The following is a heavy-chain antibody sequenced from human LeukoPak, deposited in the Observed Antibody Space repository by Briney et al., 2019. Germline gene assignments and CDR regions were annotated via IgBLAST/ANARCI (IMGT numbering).Heavy chain of an antibody. CDR3: AKDKAVAGSHFDY. V-gene: IGHV3-30*18. CDR1: GFTFSSYG. J-gene: IGHJ4*02. CDR2: ISYDGSNK. Sequence: GGSLRLSCAASGFTFSSYGMHWVRQAPGKGLEWAAVISYDGSNKYYADSVKGRFTISRDNSKNTLYLQMNSLRAEDTAVYYCAKDKAVAGSHFDYWGQGTLVTVSS. D-gene: IGHD6-19*01.